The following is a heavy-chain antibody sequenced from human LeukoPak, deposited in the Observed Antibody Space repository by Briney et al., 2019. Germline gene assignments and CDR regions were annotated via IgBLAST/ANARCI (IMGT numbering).Heavy chain of an antibody. CDR2: IYTSGST. V-gene: IGHV4-61*02. Sequence: SQTLSLTRTVSGGSISSGSYYWSWIRQPAGKGLEWIGRIYTSGSTNYNPSLKSRVTISVDTSKNQFSLKLSSVTAADTAVYYCARAIGDYSNNFDYWGQGTLVTVSS. J-gene: IGHJ4*02. CDR3: ARAIGDYSNNFDY. D-gene: IGHD4-11*01. CDR1: GGSISSGSYY.